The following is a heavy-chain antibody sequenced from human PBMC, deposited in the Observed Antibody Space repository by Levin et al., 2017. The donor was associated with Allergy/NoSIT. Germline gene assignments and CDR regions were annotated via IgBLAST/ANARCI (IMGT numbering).Heavy chain of an antibody. CDR3: AKVGHLTGLGGGY. V-gene: IGHV3-23*01. CDR2: ISGSGGST. J-gene: IGHJ4*02. CDR1: GFTFSNYA. D-gene: IGHD3-16*01. Sequence: GESLKISCAASGFTFSNYAMSWVRQAPGKGLEWVSAISGSGGSTYYADSVKGRFTISRDNSKNTLYLQMNSLRAEDTAVYYCAKVGHLTGLGGGYWGRGTLVTVSS.